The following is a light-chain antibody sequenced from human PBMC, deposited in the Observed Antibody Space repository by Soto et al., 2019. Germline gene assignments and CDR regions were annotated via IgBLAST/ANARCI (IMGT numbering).Light chain of an antibody. CDR2: LGS. Sequence: DIVMTQSQLSLPVTPGEPASISCRSSQSLLHRNGYNYLDWYLQKPGQSPQLLIYLGSNRASGVPDRFSGSGSGTDFTLTISREEAEDVGVYYCMQALQSPTFGGGTKVDIK. V-gene: IGKV2-28*01. CDR3: MQALQSPT. CDR1: QSLLHRNGYNY. J-gene: IGKJ4*01.